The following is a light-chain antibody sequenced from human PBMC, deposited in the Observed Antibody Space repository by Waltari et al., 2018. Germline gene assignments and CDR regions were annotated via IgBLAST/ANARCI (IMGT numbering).Light chain of an antibody. CDR1: SSDVGNYNY. CDR2: DVS. Sequence: QSALTQPRSVSGSPGQSVTISCTGTSSDVGNYNYVSWYQSPPNKAPKLMIYDVSERPSGVSVRFSGSKSGNSASLTISVLLSEDETESYYCSNAGSYTFVIFDSGTKLTVL. J-gene: IGLJ2*01. CDR3: CSNAGSYTFVI. V-gene: IGLV2-11*01.